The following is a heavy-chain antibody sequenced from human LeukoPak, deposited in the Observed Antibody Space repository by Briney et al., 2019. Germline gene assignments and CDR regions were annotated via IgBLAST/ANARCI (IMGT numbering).Heavy chain of an antibody. CDR3: ARDVYYYDSSGYHSGSFDY. Sequence: AGGSLRLSCAASGFTFSSYSMNWVRQAPGKGLEWVSSISSSSSYIYYADSVKGRFTISRDNAKNSLYLQMNSLRAEDTAVYYCARDVYYYDSSGYHSGSFDYWGQGTLVTVSS. J-gene: IGHJ4*02. V-gene: IGHV3-21*01. D-gene: IGHD3-22*01. CDR2: ISSSSSYI. CDR1: GFTFSSYS.